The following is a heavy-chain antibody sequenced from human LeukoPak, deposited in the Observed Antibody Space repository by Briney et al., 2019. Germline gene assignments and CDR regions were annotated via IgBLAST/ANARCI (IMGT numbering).Heavy chain of an antibody. Sequence: GGSLRLSCAASGFNFSIYSMNWVRQAPGKGLEWVSYITRSSTTIYYADSVKGRFTISRDNAKNSLFLQMSSLRAEDTAVYYCARDMGYTYFDYWGQGTLVTVSS. J-gene: IGHJ4*02. CDR1: GFNFSIYS. V-gene: IGHV3-48*04. CDR2: ITRSSTTI. D-gene: IGHD5-12*01. CDR3: ARDMGYTYFDY.